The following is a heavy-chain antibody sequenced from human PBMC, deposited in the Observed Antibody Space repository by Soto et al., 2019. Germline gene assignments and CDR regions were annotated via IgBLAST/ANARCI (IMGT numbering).Heavy chain of an antibody. CDR3: ARSWYSSSWSRGYYYYGMDV. V-gene: IGHV5-51*01. Sequence: PGESLKISRKGSGYSFTSYWIGWVRHMPGKGLAWMGIIYPGDSGTRYSPSFQGQVTISADKSMSTAYLQWSSLKASDTAMYYCARSWYSSSWSRGYYYYGMDVWGQGTTVTVSS. J-gene: IGHJ6*02. D-gene: IGHD6-13*01. CDR2: IYPGDSGT. CDR1: GYSFTSYW.